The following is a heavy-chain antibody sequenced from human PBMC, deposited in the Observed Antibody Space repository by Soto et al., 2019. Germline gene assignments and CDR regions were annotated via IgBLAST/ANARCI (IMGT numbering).Heavy chain of an antibody. CDR2: IRSKANSYAT. CDR1: GFTFSGSA. CDR3: TSRPTMNLYNWNER. V-gene: IGHV3-73*02. D-gene: IGHD1-20*01. J-gene: IGHJ4*02. Sequence: EVQLVESGGGLVQPGGSLKLSCAASGFTFSGSAMHWVRQASGKGLEWVGRIRSKANSYATAYAASVKGRFTISRDDSKNTAYLQMNSLKTEDTAVYYCTSRPTMNLYNWNERWGQGTLVTVSS.